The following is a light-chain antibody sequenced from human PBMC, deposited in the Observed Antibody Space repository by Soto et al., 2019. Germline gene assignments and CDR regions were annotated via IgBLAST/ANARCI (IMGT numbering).Light chain of an antibody. CDR3: LQDYSYPRT. J-gene: IGKJ1*01. CDR2: AAS. Sequence: AIQLTQSPSSLYASVGDRVTITCRASQAIRTALGWYQQKPGKVPKLLIYAASILQSGVPSRFSGSGSGTDFTLTSSSLQPEDLGTYYCLQDYSYPRTFGQGTKVDIK. V-gene: IGKV1-6*01. CDR1: QAIRTA.